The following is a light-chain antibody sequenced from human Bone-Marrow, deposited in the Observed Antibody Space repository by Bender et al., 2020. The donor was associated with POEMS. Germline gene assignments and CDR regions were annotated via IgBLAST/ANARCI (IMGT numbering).Light chain of an antibody. V-gene: IGLV1-40*01. J-gene: IGLJ3*02. CDR1: SSDIGAGYD. CDR2: QGS. CDR3: QSYDRTLRVVV. Sequence: QSALTQPPSVSGAPGQRVTISCTGTSSDIGAGYDVHWYQHLPGTAPKLLIYQGSNRPSGVPDRFSGSKSDTSASLAITGLQPEDEGDYYCQSYDRTLRVVVLGGGTKLTVL.